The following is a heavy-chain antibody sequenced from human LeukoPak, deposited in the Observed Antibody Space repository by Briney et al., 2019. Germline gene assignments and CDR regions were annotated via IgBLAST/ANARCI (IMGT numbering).Heavy chain of an antibody. Sequence: SETLSLTCTVSGGSISSGGYYWSWIRQHPGKGLEWIGYIYYSGSTYYNPSLKSRVTISVDTSKNQFSLKLSSVTAADTAMYYCARSAIDAFDIWGQGTMVTVSS. J-gene: IGHJ3*02. CDR2: IYYSGST. CDR3: ARSAIDAFDI. CDR1: GGSISSGGYY. D-gene: IGHD6-25*01. V-gene: IGHV4-31*03.